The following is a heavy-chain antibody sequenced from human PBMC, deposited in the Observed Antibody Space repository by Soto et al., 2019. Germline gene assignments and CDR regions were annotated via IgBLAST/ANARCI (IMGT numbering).Heavy chain of an antibody. D-gene: IGHD6-19*01. CDR2: INPSGGIT. CDR1: GYIFTSYY. V-gene: IGHV1-46*03. J-gene: IGHJ3*02. CDR3: ARGIEYSSGWYAFDI. Sequence: GASVKVSCKASGYIFTSYYMHLVRQTPGQGLEWMGIINPSGGITRNAQKFQGRVTMTGDTSTSTVYMELSSLRSEDTAVYYCARGIEYSSGWYAFDIWGPGTMVTVSS.